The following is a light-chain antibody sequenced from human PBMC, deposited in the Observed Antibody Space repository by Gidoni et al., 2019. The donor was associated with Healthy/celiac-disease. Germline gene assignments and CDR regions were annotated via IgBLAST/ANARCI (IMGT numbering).Light chain of an antibody. J-gene: IGKJ5*01. CDR2: GAS. CDR3: QQYNNWPPIT. CDR1: QSGSSN. Sequence: EIVMTQSPATLSVSPGERATLSCRASQSGSSNLAWDQQKPGQAPRLLIYGASTRATGLPARFSGSGAGTEFTLTISSLQSEEFAVYYCQQYNNWPPITFGQGTRLEIK. V-gene: IGKV3-15*01.